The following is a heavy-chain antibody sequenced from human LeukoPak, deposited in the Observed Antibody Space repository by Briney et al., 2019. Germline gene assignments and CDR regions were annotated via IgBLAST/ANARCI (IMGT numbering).Heavy chain of an antibody. CDR1: GFTFSRFW. CDR3: ARDSAVADY. D-gene: IGHD4-23*01. Sequence: GGSLRLSCAASGFTFSRFWMNWVRQAPGKGLEWVASINQDGSEKYYVDSVKGRFTISRDNAEISLYLQMNSLRAEDTAVYYCARDSAVADYWGQGTLVTVSS. V-gene: IGHV3-7*03. J-gene: IGHJ4*02. CDR2: INQDGSEK.